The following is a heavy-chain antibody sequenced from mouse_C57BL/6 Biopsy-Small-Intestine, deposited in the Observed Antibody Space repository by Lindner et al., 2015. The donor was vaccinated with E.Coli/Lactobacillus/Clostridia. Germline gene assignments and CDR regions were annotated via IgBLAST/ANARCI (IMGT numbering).Heavy chain of an antibody. V-gene: IGHV1-9*01. J-gene: IGHJ1*03. Sequence: VQLQESGPELVKPGASVKISCKASGYTFTGYWIEWVKQRPGHGLEWIGEILPGSGYTNDKEKFKGKATFTADTSSNTAYMQLSSLTTEDSAIYYCARAYSNWYFDAWGTGTTVTVSS. D-gene: IGHD2-5*01. CDR3: ARAYSNWYFDA. CDR2: ILPGSGYT. CDR1: GYTFTGYW.